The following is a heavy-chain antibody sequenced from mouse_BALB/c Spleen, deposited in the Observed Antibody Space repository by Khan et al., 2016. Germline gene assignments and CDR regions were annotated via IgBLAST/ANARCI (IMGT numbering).Heavy chain of an antibody. J-gene: IGHJ1*01. Sequence: EVELVESGGGLVKPGGSLKLSCAASGFTFSDYYMYWVRQTPEKRLEWVATISDGGAYTYYPDSVKGRFTISRDNAKNNLYLHMSSLKSEDTAMDYCARTYGEYGYFDVWGAGTTVTVSS. CDR2: ISDGGAYT. CDR3: ARTYGEYGYFDV. D-gene: IGHD1-1*02. CDR1: GFTFSDYY. V-gene: IGHV5-4*02.